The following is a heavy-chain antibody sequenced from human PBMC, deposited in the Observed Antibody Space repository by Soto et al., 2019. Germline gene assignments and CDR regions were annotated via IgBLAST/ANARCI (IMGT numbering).Heavy chain of an antibody. CDR1: GFTFSSHA. Sequence: EVQLLESGGGLVQPGGSLRLSCAASGFTFSSHAMSWVRQAPGKGLEWVSAISGSGGSTYYADSVKGRFTISRDNSKNTLYMQMNSLRAEDTAVYYCAKKQQLALGKFDYWGQGTLVTVSS. J-gene: IGHJ4*02. CDR3: AKKQQLALGKFDY. CDR2: ISGSGGST. V-gene: IGHV3-23*01. D-gene: IGHD6-13*01.